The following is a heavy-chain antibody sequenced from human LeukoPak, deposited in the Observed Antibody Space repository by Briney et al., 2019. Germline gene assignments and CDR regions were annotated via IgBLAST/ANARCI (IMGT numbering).Heavy chain of an antibody. D-gene: IGHD5-18*01. CDR1: GYTFTGYY. CDR2: INPNSGGT. Sequence: ASVKVSCKASGYTFTGYYMHWVRQAPGQGLEWMGWINPNSGGTNYAQKFQSRVTMTRDTSISTAYMELSRLRSDDTAVYYCARTEIQLGDYYYMDVWGKGTTVTISS. J-gene: IGHJ6*03. V-gene: IGHV1-2*02. CDR3: ARTEIQLGDYYYMDV.